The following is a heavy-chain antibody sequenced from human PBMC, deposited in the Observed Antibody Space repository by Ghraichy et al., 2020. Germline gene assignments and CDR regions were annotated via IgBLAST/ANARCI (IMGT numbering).Heavy chain of an antibody. V-gene: IGHV4-38-2*02. D-gene: IGHD1-14*01. CDR2: IYHSGST. CDR1: GYSISSGYY. CDR3: ARDNRKNDAFDI. J-gene: IGHJ3*02. Sequence: SETLSLTCTVSGYSISSGYYWGWIRQPPGKGLEWIGSIYHSGSTYYNPSLKSRVTISVDTSKNQFSLKLSSVTAADTAVYYCARDNRKNDAFDIWGQGTMVTVSS.